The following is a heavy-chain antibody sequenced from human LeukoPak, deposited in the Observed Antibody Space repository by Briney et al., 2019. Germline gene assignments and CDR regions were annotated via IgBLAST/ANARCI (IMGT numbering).Heavy chain of an antibody. D-gene: IGHD3-22*01. CDR1: GFTFSDYY. J-gene: IGHJ4*02. CDR3: ARVGVITTWAFDY. V-gene: IGHV3-11*04. CDR2: ISSSGSTI. Sequence: GGSVRLSCAASGFTFSDYYMSWIRQAPGKGLEWVSYISSSGSTIYYADSVKGRFTISRDNAKNSLYLQMNSLRAEDTAVYYCARVGVITTWAFDYWGQGTLVTVSS.